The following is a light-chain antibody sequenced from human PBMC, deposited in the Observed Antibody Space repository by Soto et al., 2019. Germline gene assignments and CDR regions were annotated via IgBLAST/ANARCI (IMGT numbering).Light chain of an antibody. CDR1: QSVSSY. V-gene: IGKV3-11*01. CDR2: DAS. J-gene: IGKJ1*01. Sequence: EIVLTQSPATRSLSPGERASLSCMASQSVSSYLAWYQQKPGQAPRLLIYDASNRATGIPARFSGSGSGTDFTLTISSLEPEDFAVYYCQQRSNWPPWTFGQGTKVEIK. CDR3: QQRSNWPPWT.